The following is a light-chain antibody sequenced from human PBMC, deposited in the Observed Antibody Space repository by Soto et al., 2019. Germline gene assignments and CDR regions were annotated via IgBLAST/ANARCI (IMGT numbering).Light chain of an antibody. J-gene: IGLJ2*01. CDR2: YDD. Sequence: QAVVTQPPSVSEAPRQRVTISCSGSRSNIGDNAVNWYQQLPGKAPKLLIYYDDLLPSGVSDRFSGSKSGTSASLAISGLQSEDEAVYYCAAWDDSLNGVVFGGGTKVTVL. V-gene: IGLV1-36*01. CDR3: AAWDDSLNGVV. CDR1: RSNIGDNA.